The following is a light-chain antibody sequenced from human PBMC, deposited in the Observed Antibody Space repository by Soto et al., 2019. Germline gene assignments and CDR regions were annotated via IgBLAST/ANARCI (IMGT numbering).Light chain of an antibody. V-gene: IGLV2-23*01. CDR2: EGS. J-gene: IGLJ1*01. Sequence: QSVLTQSASVSGSPGQSITISCTGTSIDVGSYNLVSWYQQHPGKAPKLMIYEGSKRPSGVSNRFSGSKSGNTASLTISGLQAEDEADYYCCSYAGSFYVFGTGTKVTVL. CDR3: CSYAGSFYV. CDR1: SIDVGSYNL.